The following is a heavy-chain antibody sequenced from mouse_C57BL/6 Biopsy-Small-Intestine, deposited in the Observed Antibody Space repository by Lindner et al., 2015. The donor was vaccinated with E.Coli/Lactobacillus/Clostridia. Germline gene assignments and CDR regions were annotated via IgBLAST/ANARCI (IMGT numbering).Heavy chain of an antibody. J-gene: IGHJ2*01. D-gene: IGHD3-2*02. CDR3: AGLRRGRDY. CDR1: GFNIKDYY. Sequence: VQLQESGAELVKPGASVKLSCTASGFNIKDYYMYWVKQRTEQGLEWIGRIDPEDGETKYAPKFQGKATMTTDTSSNTAYLQFSSLTSEDTAVYYCAGLRRGRDYWGQGTTLTVSS. CDR2: IDPEDGET. V-gene: IGHV14-2*01.